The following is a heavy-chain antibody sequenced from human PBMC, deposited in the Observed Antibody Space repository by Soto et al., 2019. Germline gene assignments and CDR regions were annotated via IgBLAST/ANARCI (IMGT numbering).Heavy chain of an antibody. J-gene: IGHJ4*02. Sequence: PGGSLRLSCAASGFTFSSYAMSWVRQAPGKGLEWVSAISGSGGSTYYADSVKGRFTISRDNSKNTLYLQMNSLRAEDTAVYYCAKDPDYGGNTPPFRYWGQGTLVTVSS. CDR1: GFTFSSYA. CDR3: AKDPDYGGNTPPFRY. V-gene: IGHV3-23*01. D-gene: IGHD4-17*01. CDR2: ISGSGGST.